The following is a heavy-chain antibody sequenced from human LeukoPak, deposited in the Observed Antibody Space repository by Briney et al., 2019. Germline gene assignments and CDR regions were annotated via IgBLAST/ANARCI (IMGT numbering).Heavy chain of an antibody. CDR3: AKDSGSWYFDY. CDR1: GFTFDDYA. V-gene: IGHV3-9*01. J-gene: IGHJ4*02. Sequence: GGSLRLSCAASGFTFDDYAMHWVRQAPGKGLEWVSGISWNSGSIGYADSVKGRFTISRDNAKNSLYLQMNSLRAEDTVLYYCAKDSGSWYFDYWGQGTLVTVSS. D-gene: IGHD6-13*01. CDR2: ISWNSGSI.